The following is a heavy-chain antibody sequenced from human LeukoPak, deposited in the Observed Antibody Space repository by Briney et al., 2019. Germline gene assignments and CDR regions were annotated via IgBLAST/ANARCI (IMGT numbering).Heavy chain of an antibody. D-gene: IGHD2-8*02. CDR3: SREPRLLGY. V-gene: IGHV3-11*04. CDR1: GFTFSNYY. CDR2: ISGSGSAI. Sequence: GGSLRLSCAASGFTFSNYYMTWIRQAPGKGLEWIAYISGSGSAIKYADSVKGRFTISRDNARNSLYLQMNNLRAEDTAVYYCSREPRLLGYWGQGTLVTVSS. J-gene: IGHJ4*02.